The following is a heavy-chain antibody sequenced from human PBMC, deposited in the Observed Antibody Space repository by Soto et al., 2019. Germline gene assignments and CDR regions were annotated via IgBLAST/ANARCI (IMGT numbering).Heavy chain of an antibody. CDR3: ARGGYDFWSGYYGVDV. Sequence: SETLSLTCTVSGGSISSGDYYWSWIRQPPGKGLEWIGYIYYSGSTYYNPSLKSRVTISVDTSKNQFSLKLSSVTAADTAVYYCARGGYDFWSGYYGVDVWGQGTTVTVSS. CDR2: IYYSGST. CDR1: GGSISSGDYY. V-gene: IGHV4-30-4*01. J-gene: IGHJ6*02. D-gene: IGHD3-3*01.